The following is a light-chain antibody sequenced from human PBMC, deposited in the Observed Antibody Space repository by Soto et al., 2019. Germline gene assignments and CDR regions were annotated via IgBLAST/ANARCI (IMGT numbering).Light chain of an antibody. J-gene: IGLJ3*02. CDR1: SGHNNYA. Sequence: QPVLTQSPSASASLGASVKLTCTLSSGHNNYAIAWHQQQPEKGPRYLMKLNSDGSHSKGDGIPDRFSGSSSGAERYLTISNLQSEEEADYYCQTWGTGIQVFGGGTKLTVL. CDR2: LNSDGSH. V-gene: IGLV4-69*01. CDR3: QTWGTGIQV.